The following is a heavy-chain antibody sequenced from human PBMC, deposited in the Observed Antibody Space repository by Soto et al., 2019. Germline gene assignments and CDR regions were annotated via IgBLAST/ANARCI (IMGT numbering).Heavy chain of an antibody. CDR3: ARVSSSYNYYYYYYMDV. CDR2: IKQDGSEK. CDR1: GFPFSNW. V-gene: IGHV3-7*01. D-gene: IGHD6-6*01. Sequence: GGSLRLSSAASGFPFSNWMCWVRQAPGKGLEWVANIKQDGSEKYYADSVKGRFTISRDNAKNSLYLQMNSLRAEDTAVYYCARVSSSYNYYYYYYMDVWGKGTTVTVSS. J-gene: IGHJ6*03.